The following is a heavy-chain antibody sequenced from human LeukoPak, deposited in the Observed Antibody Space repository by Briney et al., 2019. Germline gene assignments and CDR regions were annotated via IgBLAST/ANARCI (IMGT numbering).Heavy chain of an antibody. CDR1: GFTFSNYN. Sequence: GGSLRLSCAASGFTFSNYNMNWVRQAPGKGLEWVSSISSSSSYITYADSVKGRFTISRDNAKNSLYLQMHSLRAEDTAVYYCARDSQAVGTDFDYWGQGTLVTVSS. D-gene: IGHD6-13*01. J-gene: IGHJ4*02. CDR2: ISSSSSYI. V-gene: IGHV3-21*01. CDR3: ARDSQAVGTDFDY.